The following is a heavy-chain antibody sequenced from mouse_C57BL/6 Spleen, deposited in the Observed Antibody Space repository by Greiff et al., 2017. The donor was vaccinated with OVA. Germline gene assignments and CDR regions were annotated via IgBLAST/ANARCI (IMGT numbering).Heavy chain of an antibody. J-gene: IGHJ1*03. Sequence: VQLQQSGAELVKPGASVKMSCKASGYTFTSYWITWVKQRPGQGLEWIGDIYPGSGSTNYNEKFKSKATLTVDTSSSTAYMQLSSLTSEDSAVYYCARSLYPTGYFDVWGTGTTVTVSS. CDR3: ARSLYPTGYFDV. D-gene: IGHD2-12*01. CDR2: IYPGSGST. CDR1: GYTFTSYW. V-gene: IGHV1-55*01.